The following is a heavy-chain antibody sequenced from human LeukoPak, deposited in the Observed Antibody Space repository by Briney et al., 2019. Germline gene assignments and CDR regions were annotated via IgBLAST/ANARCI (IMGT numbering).Heavy chain of an antibody. V-gene: IGHV3-64D*06. CDR1: GXTFGSFA. CDR2: ITGNGVGT. D-gene: IGHD6-13*01. CDR3: AKDSYSSSWYYFDY. J-gene: IGHJ4*02. Sequence: GGSLRLSCSASGXTFGSFAMHWVRQAPGKGLEYVSAITGNGVGTYYADSVKGRFTISRDNSKNTLYPQMSRLRTEDTAVYYCAKDSYSSSWYYFDYWGQGTLVTVSS.